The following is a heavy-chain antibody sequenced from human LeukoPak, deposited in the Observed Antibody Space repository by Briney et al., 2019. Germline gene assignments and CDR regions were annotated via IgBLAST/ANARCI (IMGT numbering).Heavy chain of an antibody. CDR3: ARDVSSTSSWWFDP. CDR2: INSDGSST. Sequence: GGSLRLSCAASRFTFSTYWMHWVRQAPGKGLVWVSRINSDGSSTGYADSVKGRFTISRDNAKNTLYLQMNSLRAEDTALYYCARDVSSTSSWWFDPWGQGTLVIVSS. D-gene: IGHD2-2*01. J-gene: IGHJ5*02. V-gene: IGHV3-74*01. CDR1: RFTFSTYW.